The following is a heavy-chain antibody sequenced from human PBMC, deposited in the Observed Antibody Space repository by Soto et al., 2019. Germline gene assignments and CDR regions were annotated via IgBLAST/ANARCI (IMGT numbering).Heavy chain of an antibody. J-gene: IGHJ4*02. Sequence: PSETLSLTCSVSGGSLSEYFWSWIRQSPGKGLEWIGYIYYLGSTDYNPSLKSRVTISVDTSKRQFSLRLTSVTAADTAVYYCAREDMSGTYYFDYWGPGIQVTVSS. V-gene: IGHV4-59*01. CDR1: GGSLSEYF. D-gene: IGHD1-26*01. CDR2: IYYLGST. CDR3: AREDMSGTYYFDY.